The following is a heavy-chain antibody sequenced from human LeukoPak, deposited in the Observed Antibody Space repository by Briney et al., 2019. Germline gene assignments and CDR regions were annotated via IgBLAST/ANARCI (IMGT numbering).Heavy chain of an antibody. Sequence: GGSLRLSCAASGFTSSSYGMHWVRQAPGKGLEWVAVKSYDGSNKYYAGSVKGRFTISRDNSKNTLYLQMNSLRAEDTAVYYCAKVARPGYSSSCYVNWGQGTLVTVSS. V-gene: IGHV3-30*18. CDR3: AKVARPGYSSSCYVN. D-gene: IGHD6-13*01. CDR1: GFTSSSYG. CDR2: KSYDGSNK. J-gene: IGHJ4*02.